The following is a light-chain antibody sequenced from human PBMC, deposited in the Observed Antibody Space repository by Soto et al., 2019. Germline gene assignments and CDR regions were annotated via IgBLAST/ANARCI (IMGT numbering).Light chain of an antibody. V-gene: IGKV3-11*01. CDR1: QSVSSN. CDR3: QQRSNWLWT. CDR2: GAS. Sequence: TQSPGTLSLSPGERATLSCRASQSVSSNLAWYQHKPGQAPRLLIYGASSRPAGIPDRFSGSGSGTDFTLTISSLEPEDFAVYYCQQRSNWLWTFGQGTKVDIK. J-gene: IGKJ1*01.